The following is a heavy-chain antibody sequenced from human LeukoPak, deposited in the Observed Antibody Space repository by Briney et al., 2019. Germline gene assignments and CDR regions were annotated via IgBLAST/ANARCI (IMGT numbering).Heavy chain of an antibody. Sequence: PGGSLRLSCAASGFTFSSYAMSWVRQAPGKGLEWVSSISSSSSYIYYADSVKGRFTISRDNAKNSLYLQMNSLRAEDTAVYYCARDLEAWVFDYWGQGTLVTVSS. D-gene: IGHD2-21*01. V-gene: IGHV3-21*01. CDR2: ISSSSSYI. CDR3: ARDLEAWVFDY. J-gene: IGHJ4*02. CDR1: GFTFSSYA.